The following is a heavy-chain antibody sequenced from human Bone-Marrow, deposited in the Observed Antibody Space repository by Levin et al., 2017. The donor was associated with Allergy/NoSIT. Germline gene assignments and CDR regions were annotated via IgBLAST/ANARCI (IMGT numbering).Heavy chain of an antibody. D-gene: IGHD1-26*01. J-gene: IGHJ5*02. CDR1: GGSFSSYY. CDR3: AIGPLYGGNYFGWFDP. CDR2: ISSSGNT. Sequence: SETLSLTCSVSGGSFSSYYWSWIRQPPGKGLEWIGCISSSGNTNYNPSLKNRGTISVGTSKTHFSLKLSSVTAADTAASFCAIGPLYGGNYFGWFDPWGQGTLVSVSS. V-gene: IGHV4-59*08.